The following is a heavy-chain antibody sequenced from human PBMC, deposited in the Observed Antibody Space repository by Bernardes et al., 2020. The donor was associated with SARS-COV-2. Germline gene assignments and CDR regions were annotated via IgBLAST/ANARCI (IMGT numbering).Heavy chain of an antibody. CDR1: GGSFNIASYY. CDR3: ARGRTGGAFDY. CDR2: IYTNGGA. Sequence: SETLSLTCTVSGGSFNIASYYWSWFRQPAGLGLEWIGRIYTNGGANYSPALKSRATMSVDTSKSQFSLTLTSVTAADTALYYCARGRTGGAFDYWGQGALVTVSS. J-gene: IGHJ4*02. V-gene: IGHV4-61*02. D-gene: IGHD1-26*01.